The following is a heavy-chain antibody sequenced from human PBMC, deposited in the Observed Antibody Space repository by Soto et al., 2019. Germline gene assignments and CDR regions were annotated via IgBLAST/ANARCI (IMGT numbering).Heavy chain of an antibody. CDR2: ISAYNGST. CDR1: GYTFTSYG. D-gene: IGHD2-15*01. V-gene: IGHV1-18*01. J-gene: IGHJ3*02. CDR3: AGSVEGAFDI. Sequence: ASVKVSCKAPGYTFTSYGICFGRQAPAQGLEWMEGISAYNGSTNYAQKLQGRVTMTTGTSTSTAYMELRSLRSDDTAVYYCAGSVEGAFDIWGQ.